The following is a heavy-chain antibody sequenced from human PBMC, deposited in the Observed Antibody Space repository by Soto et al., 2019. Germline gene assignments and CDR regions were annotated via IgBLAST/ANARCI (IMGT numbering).Heavy chain of an antibody. J-gene: IGHJ5*02. CDR2: VSAKNGNT. V-gene: IGHV1-18*04. CDR1: GGTFSRYT. Sequence: ASVKVSCKAPGGTFSRYTINWVRQAPGQGLEWMGWVSAKNGNTNYAQKLQGRVTMTTDTSTRTAYMELRSLRPDDTAVYYCARDGRLSSSWTIDLSGQATLVTVSS. D-gene: IGHD6-13*01. CDR3: ARDGRLSSSWTIDL.